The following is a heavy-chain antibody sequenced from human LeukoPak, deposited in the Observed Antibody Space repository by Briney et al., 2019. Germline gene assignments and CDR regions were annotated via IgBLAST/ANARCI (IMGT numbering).Heavy chain of an antibody. D-gene: IGHD2-15*01. J-gene: IGHJ6*03. CDR2: ISSSGSTK. CDR3: ARDGNCSGGSCYSGCYYYSMDV. V-gene: IGHV3-11*04. Sequence: GGSLRLSCAASGFTFSDYYMSWIRQAPGKGLEWVSYISSSGSTKYYADSVKGRFTISRDNAKNSLYLQMNSLRAEDTAVYYCARDGNCSGGSCYSGCYYYSMDVWGKGTTVTVSS. CDR1: GFTFSDYY.